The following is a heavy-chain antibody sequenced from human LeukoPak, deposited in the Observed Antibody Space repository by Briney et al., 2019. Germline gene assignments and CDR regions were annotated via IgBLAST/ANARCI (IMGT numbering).Heavy chain of an antibody. CDR3: ARSQFDRFGELLSDY. Sequence: SETLSLSCTVSGGSISTYFWSWIRQPPGKGLEWIGYIYYSGSTNYNPSLKSRVTISLDTSKNQFSLKLSSVTAADTAVYYCARSQFDRFGELLSDYWGQGTLVTVSS. J-gene: IGHJ4*02. D-gene: IGHD3-10*01. CDR1: GGSISTYF. CDR2: IYYSGST. V-gene: IGHV4-59*12.